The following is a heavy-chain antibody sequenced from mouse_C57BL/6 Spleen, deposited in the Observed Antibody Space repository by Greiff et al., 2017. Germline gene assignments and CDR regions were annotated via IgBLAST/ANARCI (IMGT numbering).Heavy chain of an antibody. CDR3: AREGPPTVVNFDG. D-gene: IGHD1-1*01. V-gene: IGHV1-55*01. CDR2: IYPGSGST. Sequence: QVQLQQPGAELVKPGASVKMSCKASGYTFTSYWITWVKQRPGQGLEWIGDIYPGSGSTNYNEKFKSKATLAVDTSSSTAYMQLSSLTSEDSAVYYCAREGPPTVVNFDGWGQGTTLTVSS. J-gene: IGHJ2*01. CDR1: GYTFTSYW.